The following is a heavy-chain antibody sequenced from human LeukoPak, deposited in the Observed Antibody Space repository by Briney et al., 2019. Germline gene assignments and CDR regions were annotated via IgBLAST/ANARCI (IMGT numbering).Heavy chain of an antibody. CDR3: AKAGYSYGYSDWYFDL. Sequence: GGSLRLSCAASGFTFSTYGMHWVRQAPGKGLEWVAFIRYDESDKYYADSIKGRFTISRDNSKNTLYLQMNSLRAEDTAVYYCAKAGYSYGYSDWYFDLWGRGTLVTVSS. CDR1: GFTFSTYG. CDR2: IRYDESDK. V-gene: IGHV3-30*02. D-gene: IGHD5-18*01. J-gene: IGHJ2*01.